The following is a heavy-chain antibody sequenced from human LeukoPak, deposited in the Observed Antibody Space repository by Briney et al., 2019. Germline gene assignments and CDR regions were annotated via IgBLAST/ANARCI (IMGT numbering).Heavy chain of an antibody. CDR1: GGSISSSSYY. Sequence: SETLSLTCTVSGGSISSSSYYWGWIRQPPGKGLEWIGSIYYSGSTYYNPSLKTRVTISVDTSKNQFSLKLSSVTAADTAVYYCARRGGRYYYDSSGYYNPFDYWGQGTLVTVSS. J-gene: IGHJ4*02. CDR2: IYYSGST. D-gene: IGHD3-22*01. CDR3: ARRGGRYYYDSSGYYNPFDY. V-gene: IGHV4-39*01.